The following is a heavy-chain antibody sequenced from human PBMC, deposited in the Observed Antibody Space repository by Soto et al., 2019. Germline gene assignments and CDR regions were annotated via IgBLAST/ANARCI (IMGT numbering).Heavy chain of an antibody. J-gene: IGHJ4*02. Sequence: SETLSLTCTVSGGSISNYYWNWIRQSPGKGLEWIGYIYSSGSTHYNPSLQNRVTISIDTSKDQVSLKVNSVTAADTAVYYCARDHPHSYGVYYFDYWGQGTLVTVSS. CDR2: IYSSGST. V-gene: IGHV4-59*01. CDR3: ARDHPHSYGVYYFDY. CDR1: GGSISNYY. D-gene: IGHD5-18*01.